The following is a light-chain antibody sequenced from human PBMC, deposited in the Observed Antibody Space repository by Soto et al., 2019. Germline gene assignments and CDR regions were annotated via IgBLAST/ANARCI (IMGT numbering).Light chain of an antibody. CDR2: KDS. V-gene: IGLV3-25*03. Sequence: SYELTQPPSVSVSPGQTARITCSGDALPKQYAYWYQQKPGQAPVLVIYKDSERPSGIPERFPGSSSGTTVTLTISGVQAEDEADDYCQSADSSGTYVVFGGGTKLTVL. CDR3: QSADSSGTYVV. CDR1: ALPKQY. J-gene: IGLJ2*01.